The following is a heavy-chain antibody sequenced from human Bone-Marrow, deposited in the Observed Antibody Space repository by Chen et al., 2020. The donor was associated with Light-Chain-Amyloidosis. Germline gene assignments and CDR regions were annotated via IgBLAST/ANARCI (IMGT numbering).Heavy chain of an antibody. D-gene: IGHD1-1*01. V-gene: IGHV3-23*01. CDR3: AKWDWNTNYFDD. J-gene: IGHJ4*02. Sequence: EVQLLESGGGLVQPGGSLRLSCAASGFTFSSQPMSWVRQAPGKGLVWVSGISDRGSNTYYADSMEGRFTVSRDNSKNTLHLQMNSLGAEDTAVYYCAKWDWNTNYFDDWGQGTLVTVSS. CDR1: GFTFSSQP. CDR2: ISDRGSNT.